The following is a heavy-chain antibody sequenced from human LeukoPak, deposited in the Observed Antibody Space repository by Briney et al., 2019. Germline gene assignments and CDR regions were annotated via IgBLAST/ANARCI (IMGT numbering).Heavy chain of an antibody. Sequence: SETLSLTCTVYGGSVSSGSYYWSWIRQPPGKGLEWIGYIYYSGSTNYNPSLKSRVTISVDTSKNQFSLKLSSVTAADTAVYYCASPRSYYDSSGYYISWGQGTLVTVSS. J-gene: IGHJ5*02. CDR1: GGSVSSGSYY. CDR3: ASPRSYYDSSGYYIS. V-gene: IGHV4-61*01. D-gene: IGHD3-22*01. CDR2: IYYSGST.